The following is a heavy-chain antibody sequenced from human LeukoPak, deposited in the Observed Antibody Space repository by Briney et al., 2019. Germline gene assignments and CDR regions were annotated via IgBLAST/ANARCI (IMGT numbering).Heavy chain of an antibody. D-gene: IGHD5-24*01. CDR3: ARIRDGYNDAYDI. CDR2: INPGGDNT. Sequence: WASVKVSCKVSGYTLTELSIHWVRQAPGQGLEWMGLINPGGDNTDYAQNFQGRVTMTRDTSTSTVYMGLSSLRSEDTAVYYCARIRDGYNDAYDIWGQGTMVTVSS. V-gene: IGHV1-46*01. CDR1: GYTLTELS. J-gene: IGHJ3*02.